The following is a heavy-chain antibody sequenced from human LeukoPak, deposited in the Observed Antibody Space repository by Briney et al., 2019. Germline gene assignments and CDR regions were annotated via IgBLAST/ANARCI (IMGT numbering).Heavy chain of an antibody. CDR3: ARLKYYYGSGSYCWFDP. D-gene: IGHD3-10*01. CDR2: IYHSGST. V-gene: IGHV4-4*02. J-gene: IGHJ5*02. Sequence: SGTLSLTCAVSGGSISSSNWWSWVRQPPGKGLEWIGEIYHSGSTNYNPSLKSRVTISVDKSKNQFSLKLSSVTAADTAVYYCARLKYYYGSGSYCWFDPWGQGTLVTVSS. CDR1: GGSISSSNW.